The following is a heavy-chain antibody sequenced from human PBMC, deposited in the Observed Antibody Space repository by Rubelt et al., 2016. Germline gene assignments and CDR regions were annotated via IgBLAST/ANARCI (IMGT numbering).Heavy chain of an antibody. Sequence: VWSRGGLIQAGGSLRLSCAASGFTFSSFAMSWVRQAPGKGLEWVANIKQDGGEKNYVDSVKGRFTISRDNAKNSLYLQMSSLRGEDTAVYYCGRDMNVWGQGTTVTVSS. J-gene: IGHJ6*02. CDR1: GFTFSSFA. CDR2: IKQDGGEK. CDR3: GRDMNV. V-gene: IGHV3-7*04.